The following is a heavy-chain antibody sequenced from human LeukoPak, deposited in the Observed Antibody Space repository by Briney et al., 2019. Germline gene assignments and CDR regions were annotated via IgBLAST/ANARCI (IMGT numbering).Heavy chain of an antibody. CDR2: FDPEDGET. CDR1: GYTLTELS. J-gene: IGHJ4*02. V-gene: IGHV1-24*01. CDR3: ALSAWGRPFDY. Sequence: ASVTVSCTVSGYTLTELSMHWVRQAPGKGLEWMGGFDPEDGETIYAQKFQGRVTITADESTSTAYMELSSLRSEDTAVYYCALSAWGRPFDYWGQGTLVTVSS. D-gene: IGHD3-16*01.